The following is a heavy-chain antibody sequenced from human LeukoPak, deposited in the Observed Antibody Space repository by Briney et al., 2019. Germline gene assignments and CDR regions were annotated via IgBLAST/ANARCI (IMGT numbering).Heavy chain of an antibody. Sequence: ASVKVSCKASGGTFSSYAISWVRQAPGQGLEWMGGIIPIFGTANYAQKFQGRVTITADESTSTAYMELSSLRSEDTAVYYCARDAGDGSYRPLDYWGQGTLVTVSS. CDR2: IIPIFGTA. CDR3: ARDAGDGSYRPLDY. CDR1: GGTFSSYA. V-gene: IGHV1-69*01. D-gene: IGHD1-26*01. J-gene: IGHJ4*02.